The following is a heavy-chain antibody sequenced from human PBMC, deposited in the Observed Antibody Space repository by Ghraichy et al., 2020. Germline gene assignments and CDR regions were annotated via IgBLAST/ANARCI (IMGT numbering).Heavy chain of an antibody. CDR3: VRDRDGYNF. Sequence: AGSLRLSCAASGFTFSSYLMHWVRQVPGKGLVWVSRIERDGSSASYADSAKGRFTISRDNAKQTLYLQMNSLRAEDTAVYYCVRDRDGYNFWGQGTLVTVSS. V-gene: IGHV3-74*01. CDR2: IERDGSSA. D-gene: IGHD5-24*01. CDR1: GFTFSSYL. J-gene: IGHJ4*02.